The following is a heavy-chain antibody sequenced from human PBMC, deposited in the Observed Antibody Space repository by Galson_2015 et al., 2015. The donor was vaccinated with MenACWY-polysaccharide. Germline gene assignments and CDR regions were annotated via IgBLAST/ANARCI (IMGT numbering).Heavy chain of an antibody. CDR3: ARAPRTLAPTWGFFDY. CDR1: GASVSSSIDR. CDR2: IHYLGFI. D-gene: IGHD7-27*01. V-gene: IGHV4-61*01. Sequence: LSLTCAVSGASVSSSIDRWPWIRQPPEKGLVWIAHIHYLGFITINPPLTSRVAISLDTSTNQLSLRLSSVTAADTAVYYCARAPRTLAPTWGFFDYWGQGLMVTVSS. J-gene: IGHJ4*02.